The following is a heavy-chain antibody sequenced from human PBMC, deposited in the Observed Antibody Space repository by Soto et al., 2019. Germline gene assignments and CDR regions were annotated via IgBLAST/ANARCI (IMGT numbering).Heavy chain of an antibody. CDR2: MSYDGINK. CDR1: GFTFSNYG. J-gene: IGHJ4*02. CDR3: AIDVYCRTTGCLRNIVPC. Sequence: QVQLVESGGGVVQPGRSLRLSCAASGFTFSNYGMHWVRQAPGKGLEWVSLMSYDGINKLYADSGKGRFTISRDNSKNTLYLQMDRLRAEDTAVYYFAIDVYCRTTGCLRNIVPCWGQGTLVTVSS. V-gene: IGHV3-30*03. D-gene: IGHD2-2*01.